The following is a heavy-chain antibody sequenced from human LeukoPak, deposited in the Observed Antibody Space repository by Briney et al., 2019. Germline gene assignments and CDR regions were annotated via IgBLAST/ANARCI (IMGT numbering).Heavy chain of an antibody. Sequence: GASVKLSCKTSGYTFTGYYMHWVRQAPGQGLEWMGWINPNSGGTNYAQKFQGRVTMTRHTSISTAYMELTRLRSDDTAGYYCARYSSGWYFDLWGRGTLVTVSS. CDR2: INPNSGGT. V-gene: IGHV1-2*02. CDR1: GYTFTGYY. J-gene: IGHJ2*01. D-gene: IGHD6-19*01. CDR3: ARYSSGWYFDL.